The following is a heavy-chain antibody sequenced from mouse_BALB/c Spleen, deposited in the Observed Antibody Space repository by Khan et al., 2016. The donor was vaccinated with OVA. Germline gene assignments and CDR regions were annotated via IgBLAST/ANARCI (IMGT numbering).Heavy chain of an antibody. D-gene: IGHD2-13*01. J-gene: IGHJ3*01. V-gene: IGHV5-4*02. Sequence: EVELVESGGGLVKPGGSLKLSCAASGFTFSDYYMYWVRQTPEKRLEWVATISDGPTYIYYPDNVKGRFTISRDNAKNNLYLQMSSVKSEDTAMYYCTRGYYGDPFAYWGQGTLVTVSA. CDR3: TRGYYGDPFAY. CDR1: GFTFSDYY. CDR2: ISDGPTYI.